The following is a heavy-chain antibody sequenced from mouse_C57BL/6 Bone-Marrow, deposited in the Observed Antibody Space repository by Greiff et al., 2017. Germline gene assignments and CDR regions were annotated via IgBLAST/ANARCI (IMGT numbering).Heavy chain of an antibody. CDR1: GYAFSSSW. D-gene: IGHD1-1*01. CDR3: ARGGVYGSSYDY. J-gene: IGHJ2*01. V-gene: IGHV1-82*01. Sequence: QVQLQQSGPELVKPGASVKISCKASGYAFSSSWMNWVKQRPGKGLEWIGRIYPGDGDTNYNGKFKGKATLTADKSSSTAYMQLSSLTSEDSAVYFCARGGVYGSSYDYWGQGTTLTVSS. CDR2: IYPGDGDT.